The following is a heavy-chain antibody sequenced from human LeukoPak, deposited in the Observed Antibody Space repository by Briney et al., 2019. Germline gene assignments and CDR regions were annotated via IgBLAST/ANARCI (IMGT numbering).Heavy chain of an antibody. CDR2: IYHSGSA. CDR1: GGSISSSNW. Sequence: NPSGTLSLTCAVSGGSISSSNWWCWVRQPPGKGLEWIGEIYHSGSANYNPSLKSRVTISVDKSKNQFSLRLSSVTAADTAVYYCASAGHDGIGYKVCWGQGTLVTVSS. CDR3: ASAGHDGIGYKVC. J-gene: IGHJ4*02. D-gene: IGHD3-22*01. V-gene: IGHV4-4*02.